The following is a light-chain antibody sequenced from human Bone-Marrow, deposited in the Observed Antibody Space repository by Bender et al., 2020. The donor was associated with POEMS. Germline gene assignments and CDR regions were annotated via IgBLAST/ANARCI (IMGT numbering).Light chain of an antibody. CDR3: SSYGDHTTPVV. J-gene: IGLJ2*01. Sequence: QSALTQPASVSGSPGQSITISCTGTIGDVGGYNYVTWYQQHPGKAPHLLIYRVSYRPSGISDRFSGLTSGSTAYLTISGLQTEDEATFYCSSYGDHTTPVVFGGGTELTVL. CDR2: RVS. CDR1: IGDVGGYNY. V-gene: IGLV2-14*03.